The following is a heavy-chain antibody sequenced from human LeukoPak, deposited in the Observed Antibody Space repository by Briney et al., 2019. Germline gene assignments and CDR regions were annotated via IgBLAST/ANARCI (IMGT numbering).Heavy chain of an antibody. J-gene: IGHJ4*02. Sequence: SETLSLTCAVYGGSFSGYYWSWIRQPPGKGLEWIGEINHSGSTNYNPSLKSRVTISVDTSKNQFSLKLSSVTAADTAVYYCARAGKYCSSTSCYIDYWGQGTLVTVSS. CDR2: INHSGST. V-gene: IGHV4-34*01. D-gene: IGHD2-2*02. CDR3: ARAGKYCSSTSCYIDY. CDR1: GGSFSGYY.